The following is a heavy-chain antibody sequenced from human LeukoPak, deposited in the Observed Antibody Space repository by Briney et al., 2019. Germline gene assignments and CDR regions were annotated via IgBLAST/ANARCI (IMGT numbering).Heavy chain of an antibody. CDR3: GSSVRGVIQGAFDI. J-gene: IGHJ3*02. Sequence: PSETLSLTCTVSGVSISSSSYYCGWIRQPPGKGLEWIGSIYYSGSTYYHPSLKSRVTISVDTSKNQFSLKLSSVTAADTAVYYCGSSVRGVIQGAFDIWGQGAMVTASS. V-gene: IGHV4-39*01. D-gene: IGHD3-10*01. CDR2: IYYSGST. CDR1: GVSISSSSYY.